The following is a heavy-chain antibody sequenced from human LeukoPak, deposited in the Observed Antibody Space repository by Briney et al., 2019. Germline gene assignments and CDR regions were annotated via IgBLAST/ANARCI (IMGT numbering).Heavy chain of an antibody. D-gene: IGHD3-22*01. CDR2: IIPIFGTA. V-gene: IGHV1-69*05. CDR3: ARSPIPYYYDSSGYYYLDY. CDR1: GGTFSSYA. Sequence: ASVKVSCKASGGTFSSYAISWVRQAPGQGLEWMGRIIPIFGTANYAQKFQGRVTITTDESTSTAYMELSSLRSQDTAVYYCARSPIPYYYDSSGYYYLDYWGQGTLVTVSS. J-gene: IGHJ4*02.